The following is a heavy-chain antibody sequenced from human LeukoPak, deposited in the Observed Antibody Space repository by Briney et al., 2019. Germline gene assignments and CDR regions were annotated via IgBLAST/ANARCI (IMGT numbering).Heavy chain of an antibody. CDR3: ARARLWIAAAGIGPHAFDI. J-gene: IGHJ3*02. D-gene: IGHD6-13*01. V-gene: IGHV4-4*07. CDR1: GGSISSYY. Sequence: SETLSLTCTVSGGSISSYYWSWIRQPAGKGLEWIGRIYTSGSTNYNPSLKSRVTMSVDTSKNQFSLKLSSVTAADTAVYYCARARLWIAAAGIGPHAFDIWGQGTMVTVSS. CDR2: IYTSGST.